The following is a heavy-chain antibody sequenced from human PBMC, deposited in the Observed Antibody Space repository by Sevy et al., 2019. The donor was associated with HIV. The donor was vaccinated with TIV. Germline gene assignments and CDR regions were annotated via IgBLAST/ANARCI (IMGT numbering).Heavy chain of an antibody. CDR2: IYSGGNT. D-gene: IGHD2-15*01. CDR1: EFTVSSKY. Sequence: GGSLRLSCAASEFTVSSKYMSWVRQAPGKGLEWVSVIYSGGNTYYADSVKGRFTISRDISKNTLCLQMNSLRAEDTAIYYCATTSTPLYYYALDVWGQGTTVTVSS. CDR3: ATTSTPLYYYALDV. V-gene: IGHV3-53*03. J-gene: IGHJ6*02.